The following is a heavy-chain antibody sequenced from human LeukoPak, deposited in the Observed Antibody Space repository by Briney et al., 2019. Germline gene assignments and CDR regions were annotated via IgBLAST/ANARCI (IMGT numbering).Heavy chain of an antibody. CDR1: GGSISNGGYY. CDR2: IYYSGST. D-gene: IGHD3-22*01. V-gene: IGHV4-31*03. CDR3: ARAEDSSGYHFQVDAFDI. J-gene: IGHJ3*02. Sequence: SETLSLTCTVSGGSISNGGYYWSWIRQHPGKGLEWIGHIYYSGSTYYNPSLKSRVTISVDTSKNQFSLKLSSVTAADTAVYYCARAEDSSGYHFQVDAFDIWGQGTMVTVSS.